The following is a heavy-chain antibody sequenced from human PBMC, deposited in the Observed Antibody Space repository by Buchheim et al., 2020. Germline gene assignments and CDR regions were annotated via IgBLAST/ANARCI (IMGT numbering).Heavy chain of an antibody. V-gene: IGHV3-33*01. CDR1: GFTFSSYG. CDR2: IWYDGSNK. Sequence: QVQLVESGGGVVQPGRSLRLSCAASGFTFSSYGMHWVRQAPGKGLEWVAVIWYDGSNKYYADSVKGRFTISRDNSKNTLYLKMNSLRAEDTAVYYCAREYYYDSSGYALYYYYGMDVWGQGTT. CDR3: AREYYYDSSGYALYYYYGMDV. J-gene: IGHJ6*02. D-gene: IGHD3-22*01.